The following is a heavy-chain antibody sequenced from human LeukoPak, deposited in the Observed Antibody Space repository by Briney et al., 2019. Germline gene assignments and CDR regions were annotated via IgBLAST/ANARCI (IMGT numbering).Heavy chain of an antibody. CDR1: GGSISSYY. CDR2: IYTSGST. CDR3: ARDRCNSTTCASRGAFDI. Sequence: SETLSLARTVSGGSISSYYWSWIRQPAGKGLEWIGRIYTSGSTNYNPSLTSRVAMSVDTSKNQFSLKLTSVTAADTAVYYCARDRCNSTTCASRGAFDIWGQGTMVTVS. J-gene: IGHJ3*02. D-gene: IGHD2-2*01. V-gene: IGHV4-4*07.